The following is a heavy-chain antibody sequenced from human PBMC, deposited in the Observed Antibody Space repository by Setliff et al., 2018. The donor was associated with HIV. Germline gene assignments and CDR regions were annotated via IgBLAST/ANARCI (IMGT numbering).Heavy chain of an antibody. V-gene: IGHV1-2*06. J-gene: IGHJ3*02. D-gene: IGHD2-8*01. CDR1: GYTFTGYY. CDR2: IIPNSGGT. CDR3: ATKLYCTNGVCLDAFDS. Sequence: ASVKVSCKASGYTFTGYYVHWVRQAPGQGLEWMGRIIPNSGGTNYAQKFQGRVTMTRDTSISTAYMERTRLRSDDTAVYYCATKLYCTNGVCLDAFDSWGQGTMVTVSS.